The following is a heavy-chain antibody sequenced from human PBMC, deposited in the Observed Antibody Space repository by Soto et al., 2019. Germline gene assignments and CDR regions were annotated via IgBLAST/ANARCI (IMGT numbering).Heavy chain of an antibody. CDR2: INGDGTT. J-gene: IGHJ4*02. D-gene: IGHD2-8*02. Sequence: GGSLRLSCAASGFIFNNYWMHWVRQAPGKGLVWVARINGDGTTTYVDSVKGRFTISRDNAKNTVYLQMNSLRAEDTAVYFCARSGDRTGTSCHLRGPFASWRPGTLVTVSS. CDR3: ARSGDRTGTSCHLRGPFAS. CDR1: GFIFNNYW. V-gene: IGHV3-74*01.